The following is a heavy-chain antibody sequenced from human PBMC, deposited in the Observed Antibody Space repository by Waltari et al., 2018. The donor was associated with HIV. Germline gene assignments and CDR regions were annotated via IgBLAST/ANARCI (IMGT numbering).Heavy chain of an antibody. CDR2: ISGNSKTI. CDR3: AKEGAGPGTGWNFFDF. CDR1: GFTFDDFA. D-gene: IGHD1-7*01. V-gene: IGHV3-9*01. J-gene: IGHJ4*02. Sequence: EVQLEVSGGDLVHPDRSLRRSCESSGFTFDDFAIHGGRQVPGKGLEWVSGISGNSKTIGYVDSVRGRFVISRDSAKNTLYLQMNSLRVEDTAFYFCAKEGAGPGTGWNFFDFCSQGTLVTVSS.